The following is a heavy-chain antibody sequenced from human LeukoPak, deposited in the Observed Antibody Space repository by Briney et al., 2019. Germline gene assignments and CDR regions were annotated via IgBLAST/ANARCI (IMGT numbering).Heavy chain of an antibody. V-gene: IGHV1-69*05. CDR1: GYTFTSYG. D-gene: IGHD2-21*02. Sequence: ASVKVSCKASGYTFTSYGISWVRQAPGQGLEWMGGIIPIFGTANYAQKFQGRVTITTDGSTSTAYMELSSLRSEDRAVYYCARYAVVTGNLDAFDIWGQGTMVTVSS. CDR3: ARYAVVTGNLDAFDI. J-gene: IGHJ3*02. CDR2: IIPIFGTA.